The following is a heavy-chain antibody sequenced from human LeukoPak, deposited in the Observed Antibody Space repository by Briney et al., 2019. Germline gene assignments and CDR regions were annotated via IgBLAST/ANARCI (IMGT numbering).Heavy chain of an antibody. CDR1: GYTFTGYC. CDR2: INPNSGGT. D-gene: IGHD2-2*01. CDR3: ARDWVNRWLGYCSSTSCAAFDY. Sequence: GASVKVSCKASGYTFTGYCMHWVRQAPGQGLEWMGRINPNSGGTNYAQKFQGRVTMTRDTSISTAYMELSRLRSDDTAVYYCARDWVNRWLGYCSSTSCAAFDYWGQGTLVTVSS. J-gene: IGHJ4*02. V-gene: IGHV1-2*06.